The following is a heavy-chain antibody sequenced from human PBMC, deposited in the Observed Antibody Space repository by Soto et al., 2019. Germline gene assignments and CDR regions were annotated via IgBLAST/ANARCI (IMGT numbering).Heavy chain of an antibody. CDR2: ISSTTNYI. J-gene: IGHJ4*02. Sequence: PVGSLRLSCASSGFTFTRYSMNCVRQSPGKGLEWVSSISSTTNYIYYGDSMKGRFTISRDNAKNSLYLEMNSLRAEDTAVYYCAIESEDPHSNFEYWGQRTLVTVSS. D-gene: IGHD2-15*01. CDR3: AIESEDPHSNFEY. CDR1: GFTFTRYS. V-gene: IGHV3-21*06.